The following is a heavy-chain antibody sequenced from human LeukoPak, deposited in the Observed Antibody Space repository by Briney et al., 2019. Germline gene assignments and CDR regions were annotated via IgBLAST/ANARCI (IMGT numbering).Heavy chain of an antibody. D-gene: IGHD2-15*01. Sequence: SVKVSCKASGGTFSSYTISWVRQAPGQGLESMGRIIPILGIANYAQKFQGRVTITTDKSTSTAYMELSSLRSEDTAVYYCARAPGISQAADYWGQGTLVTVSS. V-gene: IGHV1-69*02. CDR3: ARAPGISQAADY. CDR2: IIPILGIA. CDR1: GGTFSSYT. J-gene: IGHJ4*02.